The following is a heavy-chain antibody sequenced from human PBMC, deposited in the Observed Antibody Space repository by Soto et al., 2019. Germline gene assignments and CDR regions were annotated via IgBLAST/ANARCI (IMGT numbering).Heavy chain of an antibody. CDR3: AAGTGRTDFDY. CDR1: GFAFNNAW. Sequence: PGGSLRLSCAASGFAFNNAWMSWVRQAPGKGLEWVGRIISKTHGGRTDYTAPVKDRFIMSRDDSKNTLYLQMNSLKTEDTAVYYCAAGTGRTDFDYWGQATLVTVS. V-gene: IGHV3-15*01. J-gene: IGHJ4*02. D-gene: IGHD2-2*01. CDR2: IISKTHGGRT.